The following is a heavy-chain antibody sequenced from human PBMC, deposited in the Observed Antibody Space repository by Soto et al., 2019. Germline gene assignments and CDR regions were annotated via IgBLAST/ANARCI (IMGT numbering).Heavy chain of an antibody. CDR3: ARGAVEYSSSSHPGWFDP. V-gene: IGHV4-30-4*01. Sequence: SETLSLTCTVSGGSISSGDYYWSWIRQPPGKGLEWIGYIYYSGSTYYNPSLKSRVTISVDTSKNQFSLKLSSVTAADTAVYYCARGAVEYSSSSHPGWFDPWGQGTLDTVSS. CDR2: IYYSGST. J-gene: IGHJ5*02. CDR1: GGSISSGDYY. D-gene: IGHD6-6*01.